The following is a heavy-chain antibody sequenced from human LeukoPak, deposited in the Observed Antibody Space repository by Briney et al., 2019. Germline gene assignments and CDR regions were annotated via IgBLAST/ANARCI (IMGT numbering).Heavy chain of an antibody. CDR3: ATASGYSGYDVVDY. CDR1: GYTLTELS. CDR2: FDPEDGET. Sequence: ASVKVSCTVSGYTLTELSMHWVRQAPGKGLEWMGGFDPEDGETIYAQKFQGRVTMTEDTSTDTAYMELSSLRSEDTAVYYCATASGYSGYDVVDYWGQGTLVTVSS. D-gene: IGHD5-12*01. V-gene: IGHV1-24*01. J-gene: IGHJ4*02.